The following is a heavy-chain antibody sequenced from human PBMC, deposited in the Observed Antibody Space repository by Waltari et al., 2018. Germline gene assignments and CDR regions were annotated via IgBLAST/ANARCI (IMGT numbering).Heavy chain of an antibody. Sequence: QVQLVQSGAEVKKPGASVKVSCKVSGYTLTELSMHWVRQAPGKGLEWMGGFVPEDVEPIYAQKFQGRVTMTEDTSTDTAYMELSSLRSEDTAVYYCATLSWARYYDSSGQMGPLDYWGQGTLVTVSS. CDR2: FVPEDVEP. CDR1: GYTLTELS. V-gene: IGHV1-24*01. D-gene: IGHD3-22*01. J-gene: IGHJ4*02. CDR3: ATLSWARYYDSSGQMGPLDY.